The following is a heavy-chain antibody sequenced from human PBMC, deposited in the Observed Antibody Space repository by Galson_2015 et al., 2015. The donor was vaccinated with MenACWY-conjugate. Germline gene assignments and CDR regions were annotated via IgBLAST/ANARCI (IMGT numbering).Heavy chain of an antibody. CDR1: GFTFSSYW. V-gene: IGHV3-7*03. CDR3: ARAAFDYGDYYNPSAFDI. CDR2: IKQDGIEK. J-gene: IGHJ3*02. Sequence: SLRLSCAASGFTFSSYWMSWVRQAPGKGLEWVANIKQDGIEKYYVDSVKGRFTISRDNAKNSLYLQMNSLRAEDTAVYYCARAAFDYGDYYNPSAFDIWGQGTMVTV. D-gene: IGHD4-17*01.